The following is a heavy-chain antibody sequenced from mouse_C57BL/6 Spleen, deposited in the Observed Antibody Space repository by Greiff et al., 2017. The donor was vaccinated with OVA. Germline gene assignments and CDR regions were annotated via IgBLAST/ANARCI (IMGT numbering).Heavy chain of an antibody. Sequence: QVQLQQPGPELVKPGASVKLSCKASGYTFTSYWMHWVKQRPGQGLEWIGNINPSNGGTNYNEKFKSKATLTVDKSSSTAYMQLSSLTSEDSAVYYCAREVLTTVVRYFDYWGQGTTLTVSS. CDR3: AREVLTTVVRYFDY. J-gene: IGHJ2*01. CDR1: GYTFTSYW. CDR2: INPSNGGT. V-gene: IGHV1-53*01. D-gene: IGHD1-1*01.